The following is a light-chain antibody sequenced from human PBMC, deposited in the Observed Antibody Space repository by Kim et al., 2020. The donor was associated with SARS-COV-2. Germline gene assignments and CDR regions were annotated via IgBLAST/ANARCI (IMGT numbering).Light chain of an antibody. J-gene: IGKJ2*01. CDR3: QQGYST. Sequence: DIQMTQSPSSLSASVGDRVTITCRASQSISTYLNWYQQRPGKAPKLLIYAASSLPSCVPSRFSGSGSGTDFTLTIGSLQPEDFATYYCQQGYSTFGQGTKLEI. CDR1: QSISTY. CDR2: AAS. V-gene: IGKV1-39*01.